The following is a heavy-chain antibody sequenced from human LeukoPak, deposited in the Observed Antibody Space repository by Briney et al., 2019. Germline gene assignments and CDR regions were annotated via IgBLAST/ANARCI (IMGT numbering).Heavy chain of an antibody. CDR2: ISSSSSYI. CDR1: GFTFSSYS. D-gene: IGHD3-22*01. CDR3: AKSSYYYDSSGFDFDY. Sequence: PGGSLRLSCAASGFTFSSYSMNWVRQAPGKGLEWVSFISSSSSYIYYADSVKGRFTISRDNAKNSLYLQMNSLRAEDTAVYYCAKSSYYYDSSGFDFDYWGQGTLVTVSS. J-gene: IGHJ4*02. V-gene: IGHV3-21*04.